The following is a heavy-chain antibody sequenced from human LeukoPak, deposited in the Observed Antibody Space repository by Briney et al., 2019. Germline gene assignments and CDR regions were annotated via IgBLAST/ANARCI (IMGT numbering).Heavy chain of an antibody. Sequence: SVKVSCKASGGTFSSYAISWVRQAPGQGLEWMGGIIPIFGTANYAQKFQGRVTITADESTSTAYMELSSLRSEDTAVYYCARLGPHYGGNPDNWFDPWGQGTLVTVSS. CDR2: IIPIFGTA. V-gene: IGHV1-69*13. CDR1: GGTFSSYA. D-gene: IGHD4-23*01. J-gene: IGHJ5*02. CDR3: ARLGPHYGGNPDNWFDP.